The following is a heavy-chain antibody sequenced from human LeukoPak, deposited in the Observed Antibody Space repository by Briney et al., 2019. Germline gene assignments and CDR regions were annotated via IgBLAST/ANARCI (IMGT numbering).Heavy chain of an antibody. D-gene: IGHD3-3*01. Sequence: ASVKVSCKASGYTFTSYDINWVRQTTGQGLEWMGWMNPNSGNTGYAQKFQGRVTMTRNTSISTAYMELSSLRAEVTAVYYCARGGSTILADPRGQGTLVTVSS. CDR2: MNPNSGNT. CDR3: ARGGSTILADP. J-gene: IGHJ5*02. CDR1: GYTFTSYD. V-gene: IGHV1-8*01.